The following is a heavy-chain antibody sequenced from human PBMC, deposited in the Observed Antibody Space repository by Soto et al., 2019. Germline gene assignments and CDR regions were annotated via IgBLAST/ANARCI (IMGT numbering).Heavy chain of an antibody. CDR2: ISSRGDST. Sequence: GGSLRLSCAASGFTFSNYATSWVRQAPGKGLEWVSAISSRGDSTYYADSVQGRFTISRDNSKNTVYLQMNSLRADDTALFYCAKVASGYDLEIFDFWGQGSLVTVSS. CDR1: GFTFSNYA. V-gene: IGHV3-23*01. CDR3: AKVASGYDLEIFDF. D-gene: IGHD5-12*01. J-gene: IGHJ4*02.